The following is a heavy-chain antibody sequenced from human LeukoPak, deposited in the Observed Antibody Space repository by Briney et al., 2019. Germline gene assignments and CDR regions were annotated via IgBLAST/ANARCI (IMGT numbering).Heavy chain of an antibody. J-gene: IGHJ3*02. Sequence: PSETLSLTCTVSGGSISSYYWSWIRQPPGKGLEWIGYIYYSGSTNYNPSLKSRVTISVDTSKNQFSLKLSSVTAADTAVYYCARPFNDAFDIWGQGTMVTVSS. V-gene: IGHV4-59*08. CDR3: ARPFNDAFDI. CDR1: GGSISSYY. CDR2: IYYSGST.